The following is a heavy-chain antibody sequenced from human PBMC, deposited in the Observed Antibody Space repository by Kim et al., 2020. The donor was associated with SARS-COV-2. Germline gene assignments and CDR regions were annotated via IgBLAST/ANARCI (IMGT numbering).Heavy chain of an antibody. Sequence: GGSLRLSCAASGFTFSDYYMSWIRQAPGKGLEWVSYISSSSSYTNYADSVKGRFTISRDNAKNSLYLQMNSLRAEDTAVYYCARDSSGYGMDVWGQGTTVTVS. CDR2: ISSSSSYT. D-gene: IGHD1-26*01. CDR3: ARDSSGYGMDV. J-gene: IGHJ6*02. CDR1: GFTFSDYY. V-gene: IGHV3-11*05.